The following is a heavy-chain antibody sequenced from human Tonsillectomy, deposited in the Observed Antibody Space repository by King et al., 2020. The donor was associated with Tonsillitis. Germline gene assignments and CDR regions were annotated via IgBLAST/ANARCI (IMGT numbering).Heavy chain of an antibody. D-gene: IGHD3-10*01. Sequence: VQLVQSGSEVKKPGSSVKVSCKASGGAFINSAISWVRQAPGQGLEWMGGIIPTFRTTNYAQKFQGRVTITADESTSTAYMELSSLRSADTAVYYCATPASGNLLSRDYYYAMDVWGQGTTVTVPS. CDR3: ATPASGNLLSRDYYYAMDV. CDR1: GGAFINSA. CDR2: IIPTFRTT. J-gene: IGHJ6*02. V-gene: IGHV1-69*01.